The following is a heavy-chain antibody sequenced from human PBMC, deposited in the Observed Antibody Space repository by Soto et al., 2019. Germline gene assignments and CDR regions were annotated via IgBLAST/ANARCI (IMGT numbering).Heavy chain of an antibody. J-gene: IGHJ4*02. Sequence: GASLRPAYEVSGFTFNNSWMSWVRQGPGKGLEWVGRIKRNTDGGTTNYAAPVKGRFTISRDDAKNTLYLQMNSLQSDDTGIYYCTPGMTTVTAGFDFWGQGT. CDR3: TPGMTTVTAGFDF. CDR1: GFTFNNSW. V-gene: IGHV3-15*01. D-gene: IGHD4-17*01. CDR2: IKRNTDGGTT.